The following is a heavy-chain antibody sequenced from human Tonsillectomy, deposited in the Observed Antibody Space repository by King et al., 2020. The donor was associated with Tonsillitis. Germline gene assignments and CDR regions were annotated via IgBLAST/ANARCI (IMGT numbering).Heavy chain of an antibody. CDR2: IYPGDSHT. J-gene: IGHJ4*02. CDR1: GYSFISYW. Sequence: VQLVQSGAEVREPGESLKISCKGSGYSFISYWIVWMRQMPGKGLEWMGIIYPGDSHTRYSPSFQGQVTISADRSITTAYLQWSSLKASDTAMYYCARGGNQRFFYYWGQGTLVTVSS. V-gene: IGHV5-51*03. D-gene: IGHD2-2*01. CDR3: ARGGNQRFFYY.